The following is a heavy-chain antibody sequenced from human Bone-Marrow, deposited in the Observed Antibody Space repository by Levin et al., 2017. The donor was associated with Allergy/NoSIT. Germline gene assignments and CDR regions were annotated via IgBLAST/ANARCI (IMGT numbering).Heavy chain of an antibody. D-gene: IGHD2-2*03. CDR3: ARRSSGYSDYIDI. CDR2: LSSDGRVK. J-gene: IGHJ4*02. V-gene: IGHV3-30*03. CDR1: GFTFTTFG. Sequence: GGSLRLSCAASGFTFTTFGMHWVRQAPGKGLEWVALLSSDGRVKYYADSVKGRFTVSRDTSKNTLDLQMNSLRTDDTATYYCARRSSGYSDYIDIWGQGTLVTVSS.